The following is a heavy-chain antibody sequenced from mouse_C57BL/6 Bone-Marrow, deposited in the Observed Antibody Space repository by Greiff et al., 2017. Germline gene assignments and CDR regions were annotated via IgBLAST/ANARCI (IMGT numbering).Heavy chain of an antibody. CDR1: GFNIKDYY. CDR2: IDPEDGDT. V-gene: IGHV14-2*01. Sequence: EVKLMESGAELVKPGASVKLSCTASGFNIKDYYMHWVKQRTEQGLEWIGRIDPEDGDTTYAPKFQGKATITADTSSNTAYLQLSSLTSEDTAVYYCARERGDYYGSSYDYWGQGTTLTVSS. CDR3: ARERGDYYGSSYDY. J-gene: IGHJ2*01. D-gene: IGHD1-1*01.